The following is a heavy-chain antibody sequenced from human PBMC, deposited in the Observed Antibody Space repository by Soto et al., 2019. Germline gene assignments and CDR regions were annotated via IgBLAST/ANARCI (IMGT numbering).Heavy chain of an antibody. CDR2: INAGNGNT. J-gene: IGHJ4*02. V-gene: IGHV1-3*01. D-gene: IGHD2-15*01. Sequence: QVPLVQSGAEVKKPGASVKVSCKASGYTFTSYAMHWVRQAPGQRLEWMGWINAGNGNTKYSQKFQGRVTITRDTSASTAYMELSSLRSEDTAVYYCAKGYCSGGSCYSPYYFDYWGQGTLVTVSS. CDR1: GYTFTSYA. CDR3: AKGYCSGGSCYSPYYFDY.